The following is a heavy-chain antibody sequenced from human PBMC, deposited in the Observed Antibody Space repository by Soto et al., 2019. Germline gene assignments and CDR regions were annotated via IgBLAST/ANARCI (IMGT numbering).Heavy chain of an antibody. CDR3: VHYDSSGYYASFYY. Sequence: QVQLVQSGAEVKKPGSSVKVSCKASGGTFSRYAISWVRQAPGQGLEWMGGIIPIFGTANYAQKFQGRVTITADESTSTAYMELSSLRSEDTAVYYCVHYDSSGYYASFYYLGQGTLVTVSS. CDR1: GGTFSRYA. J-gene: IGHJ4*02. CDR2: IIPIFGTA. D-gene: IGHD3-22*01. V-gene: IGHV1-69*01.